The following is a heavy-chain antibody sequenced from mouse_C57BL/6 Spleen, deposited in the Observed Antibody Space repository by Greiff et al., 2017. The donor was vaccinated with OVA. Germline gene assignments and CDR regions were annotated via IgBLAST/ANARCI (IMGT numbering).Heavy chain of an antibody. V-gene: IGHV3-6*01. D-gene: IGHD1-1*01. CDR1: GYSITSGYY. CDR2: ISYDGSN. CDR3: AREGYYGSSLDWFAY. Sequence: DVKLQESGPGLVKPSQSLSLTCSVTGYSITSGYYWNWIRQFPGNKLEWMGYISYDGSNNYNPSLKNRISITRDTSKNQFFLKLNSVTTEDTATYYCAREGYYGSSLDWFAYWGQGTLVTVSA. J-gene: IGHJ3*01.